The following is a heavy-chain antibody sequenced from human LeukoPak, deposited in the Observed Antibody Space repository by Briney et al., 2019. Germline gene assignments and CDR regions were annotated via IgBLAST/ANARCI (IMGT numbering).Heavy chain of an antibody. V-gene: IGHV3-23*01. J-gene: IGHJ4*02. CDR1: GFTFSSYA. Sequence: GGSLRLSCAASGFTFSSYAMSWVRQAPGKGLEWVSAISGSGGSTYYADSVKGRFTITRDNAKNSLYLQMNSLRAEDMAVYYCARGVGPPDYWGQGTLVTVSS. CDR3: ARGVGPPDY. CDR2: ISGSGGST.